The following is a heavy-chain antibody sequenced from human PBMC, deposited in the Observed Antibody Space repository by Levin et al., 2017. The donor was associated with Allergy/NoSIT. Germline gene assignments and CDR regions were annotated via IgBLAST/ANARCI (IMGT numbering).Heavy chain of an antibody. V-gene: IGHV3-21*01. D-gene: IGHD4-17*01. Sequence: SGGSLRLSCAASGFPFSDYNMNWVRQSPGKGLEWVSSIHSSSSYIYYADSVRGRFTISRDNAKNSVYLQMNSLRAEDTAVYYCARAGATVTTPGSWYYHGMDVWGQGTTVTVSS. CDR3: ARAGATVTTPGSWYYHGMDV. CDR1: GFPFSDYN. J-gene: IGHJ6*02. CDR2: IHSSSSYI.